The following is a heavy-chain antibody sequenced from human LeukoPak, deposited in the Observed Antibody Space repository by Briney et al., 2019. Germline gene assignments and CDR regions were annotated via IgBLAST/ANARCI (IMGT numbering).Heavy chain of an antibody. CDR3: ARPYYYDSSGYYFDY. Sequence: ASVKVSCKASGYIFTGYYIHWVRQAPGQGLEWMGRINPNSGGTNYAQKFQGRVTMTRDTSISTAYMELSRLRSDDTAVYYCARPYYYDSSGYYFDYWGQGTLVTVSS. V-gene: IGHV1-2*06. CDR1: GYIFTGYY. D-gene: IGHD3-22*01. J-gene: IGHJ4*02. CDR2: INPNSGGT.